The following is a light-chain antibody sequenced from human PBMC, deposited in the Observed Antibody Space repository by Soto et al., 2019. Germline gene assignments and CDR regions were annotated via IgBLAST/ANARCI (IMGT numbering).Light chain of an antibody. CDR1: SSDAVSNNL. Sequence: QSALTQPASVSGSPRQSITISCTGTSSDAVSNNLVSWYQQHPGKAPKLIIYEVTKRPSGISNRFSGSTSGNTASLTISGLQAEDEADYYCCSYAGSSTFAFGGGTKLTVL. CDR3: CSYAGSSTFA. V-gene: IGLV2-23*02. J-gene: IGLJ2*01. CDR2: EVT.